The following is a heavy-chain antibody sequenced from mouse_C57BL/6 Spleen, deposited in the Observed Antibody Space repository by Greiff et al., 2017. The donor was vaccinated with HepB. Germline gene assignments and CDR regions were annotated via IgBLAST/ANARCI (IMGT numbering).Heavy chain of an antibody. CDR2: ISDGGSYT. D-gene: IGHD1-1*01. J-gene: IGHJ2*01. CDR1: GFTFSSYA. CDR3: AREAYYGSSYGGFDY. V-gene: IGHV5-4*01. Sequence: VQLKESGGGLVKPGGSLKLSCAASGFTFSSYAMSWVRQTPEKRLEWVATISDGGSYTYYPDNVKGRFTISRDNAKNNLYLQMSHLKSEDTAMYYCAREAYYGSSYGGFDYWGQGTTLTVSS.